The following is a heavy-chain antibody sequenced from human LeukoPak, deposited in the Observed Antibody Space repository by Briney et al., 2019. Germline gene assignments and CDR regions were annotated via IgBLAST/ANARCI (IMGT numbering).Heavy chain of an antibody. CDR1: GFTFSNYA. D-gene: IGHD3-22*01. Sequence: GGSLRLSCAASGFTFSNYAMSWVRQAPGKGLEWVSGISGSGGSTYYADSVKVRLTISRDNSKNTLYLQMDSLRAEDTAVYYCAKVGIRIPLIVVVFTTADDWYFDLWGRGTLVTVSS. V-gene: IGHV3-23*01. CDR3: AKVGIRIPLIVVVFTTADDWYFDL. J-gene: IGHJ2*01. CDR2: ISGSGGST.